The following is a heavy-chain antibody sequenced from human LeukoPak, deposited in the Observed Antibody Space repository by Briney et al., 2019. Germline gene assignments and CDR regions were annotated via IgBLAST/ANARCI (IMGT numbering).Heavy chain of an antibody. CDR3: ARDGYYYDSSGYHHGGDYFDY. D-gene: IGHD3-22*01. Sequence: ASVKVSCKASGYTFTSYYMHWVRQAPGQGLEWMGIINPSGGSTSYAQKFQGRVTMPRDTSTSTVYMELSSLRSEDTAVYYCARDGYYYDSSGYHHGGDYFDYWGQGTLVTVSS. J-gene: IGHJ4*02. CDR1: GYTFTSYY. CDR2: INPSGGST. V-gene: IGHV1-46*01.